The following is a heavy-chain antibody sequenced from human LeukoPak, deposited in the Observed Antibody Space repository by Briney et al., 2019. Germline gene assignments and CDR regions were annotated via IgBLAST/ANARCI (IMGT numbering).Heavy chain of an antibody. CDR2: IYSGGST. CDR3: ARGVAPIFWFFDL. V-gene: IGHV3-53*01. Sequence: GGSLRLSCAASGFTVSSNYMSWVRQAPGKGLEWVSVIYSGGSTYYADSVKGRFTISRDNSKNTLYLQMNSLRAEDTALYYCARGVAPIFWFFDLWGRGTLVTVSS. J-gene: IGHJ2*01. CDR1: GFTVSSNY. D-gene: IGHD5-12*01.